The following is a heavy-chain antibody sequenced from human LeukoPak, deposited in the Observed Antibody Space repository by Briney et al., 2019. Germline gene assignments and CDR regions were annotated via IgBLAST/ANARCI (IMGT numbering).Heavy chain of an antibody. J-gene: IGHJ6*03. Sequence: SETLSLTCSVSGGSISSSAYYWGWIRQPPGKGLEWIGNIYYSGSTNYNPSLKSRVTTSVDTSQNQFSLKVNSVTAADTAVYYCARGDCSSTICYSPMDVWGKGTTVTVSS. D-gene: IGHD2-2*01. CDR2: IYYSGST. CDR3: ARGDCSSTICYSPMDV. CDR1: GGSISSSAYY. V-gene: IGHV4-39*07.